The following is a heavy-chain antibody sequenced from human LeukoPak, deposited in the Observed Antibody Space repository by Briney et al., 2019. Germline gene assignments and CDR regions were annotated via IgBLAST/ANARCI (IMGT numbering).Heavy chain of an antibody. CDR1: VFTFSSFT. Sequence: TGGSLRLSCAAAVFTFSSFTMNWVRQAPGKGLEWVTSNSTSSLYIYYADSVKGRFTISRDNAKNSLYLQMNSLRADDTAVYFCARHALSDILTGYSDYWGQGTLVTVSS. D-gene: IGHD3-9*01. J-gene: IGHJ4*02. CDR2: NSTSSLYI. CDR3: ARHALSDILTGYSDY. V-gene: IGHV3-21*01.